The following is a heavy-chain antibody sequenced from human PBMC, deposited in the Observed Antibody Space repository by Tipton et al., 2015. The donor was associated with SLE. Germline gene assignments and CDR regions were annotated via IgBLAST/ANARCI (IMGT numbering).Heavy chain of an antibody. V-gene: IGHV4-59*11. CDR3: ARGVAERLGLDF. CDR2: ISYSGNT. CDR1: GGSIRGHY. D-gene: IGHD6-19*01. Sequence: TLSLTCTVSGGSIRGHYWSWIRQSPGKGLEWIGYISYSGNTNYNPSLKSRVTMSVDPSKMQFSLNLNSVTAADTALYFCARGVAERLGLDFWGQGSLVTVSS. J-gene: IGHJ4*02.